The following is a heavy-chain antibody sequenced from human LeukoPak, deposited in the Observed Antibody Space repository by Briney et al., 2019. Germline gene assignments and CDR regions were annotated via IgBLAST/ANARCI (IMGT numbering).Heavy chain of an antibody. CDR3: ARGVSGWPYYLDY. CDR1: GXXFSNSV. J-gene: IGHJ4*02. V-gene: IGHV3-23*01. Sequence: GGSLRLSXAASGXXFSNSVMSWVRXAPGKGLEWVSSINDSGGSAYYADSVKGRFTISRDNSKNTLYLQMNSLRAEDTAVYYCARGVSGWPYYLDYWGQGALVTVSS. D-gene: IGHD6-19*01. CDR2: INDSGGSA.